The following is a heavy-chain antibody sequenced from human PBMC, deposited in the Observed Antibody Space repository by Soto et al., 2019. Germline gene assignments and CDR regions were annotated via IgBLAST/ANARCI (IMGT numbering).Heavy chain of an antibody. V-gene: IGHV1-8*01. D-gene: IGHD3-22*01. CDR1: GYTFTSYD. J-gene: IGHJ4*02. CDR3: ANTHLYDSSGYSFDY. Sequence: ASVKGSCKASGYTFTSYDINWVRQATGQGLEWMGWMNPNSGNTGYAQKFQGRVTMTRNTSISTAYMELSSLRSEDTAVYYCANTHLYDSSGYSFDYWGQATLVTVCS. CDR2: MNPNSGNT.